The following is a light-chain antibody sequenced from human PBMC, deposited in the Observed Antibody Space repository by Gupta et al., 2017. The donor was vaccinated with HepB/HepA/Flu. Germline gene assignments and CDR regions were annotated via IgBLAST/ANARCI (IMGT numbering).Light chain of an antibody. Sequence: VIWMTQSPSLVSASPGDRVTISCRVSQSISSSLAWYQKKSGRAPELLVYAASTLQSGVPLRFSGSGSGTDFTLTISGLQSEDYGTYYCQQDDSFPPTFAGGTQVEI. J-gene: IGKJ4*01. CDR3: QQDDSFPPT. CDR1: QSISSS. V-gene: IGKV1D-8*01. CDR2: AAS.